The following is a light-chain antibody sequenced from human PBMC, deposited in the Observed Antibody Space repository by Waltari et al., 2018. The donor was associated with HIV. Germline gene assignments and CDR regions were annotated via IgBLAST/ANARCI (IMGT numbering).Light chain of an antibody. J-gene: IGLJ2*01. CDR2: DVS. V-gene: IGLV2-11*01. Sequence: QSALTQPRSVSGSPGQSVTISCTGTNSDVGGYDYVSWYQQHPGKAPKLRIYDVSKRPSGVPDRFSGSKSGNTASLTISGLQAEDEADYFCCSYAGSYNVLVGGGTKLTVL. CDR3: CSYAGSYNVL. CDR1: NSDVGGYDY.